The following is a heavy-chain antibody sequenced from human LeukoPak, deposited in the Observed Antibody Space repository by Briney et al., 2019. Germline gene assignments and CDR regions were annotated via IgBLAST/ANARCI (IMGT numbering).Heavy chain of an antibody. J-gene: IGHJ4*02. CDR3: AKAPSHYYDSSGYYY. V-gene: IGHV3-23*01. CDR1: GFTFSSYA. Sequence: GGSLRLSCAASGFTFSSYAMSWVRQAPGKGLEWVSAISGSGGSTYYADSVKGRFTISRDNSKNTLYLQMNSLRAEDTAVYYCAKAPSHYYDSSGYYYWGQGTLVTVSS. CDR2: ISGSGGST. D-gene: IGHD3-22*01.